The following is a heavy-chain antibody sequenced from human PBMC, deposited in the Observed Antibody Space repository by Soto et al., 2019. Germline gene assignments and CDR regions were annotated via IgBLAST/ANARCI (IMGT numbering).Heavy chain of an antibody. CDR1: EDTFRNYA. CDR3: ASTTYDSSAYYYWYLGL. CDR2: IIPIFGTA. D-gene: IGHD3-22*01. J-gene: IGHJ2*01. Sequence: QVELVQSGAEVKKPGSSVKVSCQASEDTFRNYAISWVRQAPGQGLEWMGGIIPIFGTANYAQKCQGRGTITADTSANSVYLELSSLRSEDTAVYYCASTTYDSSAYYYWYLGLWGRGTLFTVSS. V-gene: IGHV1-69*06.